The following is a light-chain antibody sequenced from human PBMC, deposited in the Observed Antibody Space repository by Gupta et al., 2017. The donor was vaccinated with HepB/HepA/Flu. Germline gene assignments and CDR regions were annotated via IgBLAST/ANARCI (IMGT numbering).Light chain of an antibody. J-gene: IGLJ1*01. CDR2: DVN. V-gene: IGLV2-11*01. CDR3: CSYAGDSSYV. CDR1: SSDVGGYNS. Sequence: QSALTQPPSVSGSPGQSVTISCTGTSSDVGGYNSVSWYQQHPGKVPKLMIYDVNKRPSGVPDRFSGSKSGNTASLTISGLQAEDEADYHCCSYAGDSSYVFGSGTKVTVL.